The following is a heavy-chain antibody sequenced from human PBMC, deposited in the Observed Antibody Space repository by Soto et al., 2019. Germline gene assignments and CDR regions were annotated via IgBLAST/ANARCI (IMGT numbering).Heavy chain of an antibody. D-gene: IGHD1-26*01. Sequence: GGSLRLSCAASGFTFSSYAMSWVRQAPGKGLEWVSAISGSGGSTYYADSVKGRFTISRDNSKNTLYLQMNSLRAEDTAVYYCATPPRGSYYRGLYYYGMDVWGQGTTVTVSS. CDR2: ISGSGGST. J-gene: IGHJ6*02. CDR3: ATPPRGSYYRGLYYYGMDV. CDR1: GFTFSSYA. V-gene: IGHV3-23*01.